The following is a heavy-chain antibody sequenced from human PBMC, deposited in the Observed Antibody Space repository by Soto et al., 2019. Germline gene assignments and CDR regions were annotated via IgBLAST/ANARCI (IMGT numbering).Heavy chain of an antibody. D-gene: IGHD3-22*01. CDR3: ARDSISGYYDSSGTLFDY. CDR1: GGTFSSYA. J-gene: IGHJ4*02. CDR2: IIPIFGTA. V-gene: IGHV1-69*06. Sequence: QVQLVQSGAEVKKPGSSVKVSCKASGGTFSSYAISWVRQAPGQGLEWMGGIIPIFGTANYAQKFQGRVTITADKSTSTAYMELSSLSSEDTAVYYCARDSISGYYDSSGTLFDYWGQGTLVTVSS.